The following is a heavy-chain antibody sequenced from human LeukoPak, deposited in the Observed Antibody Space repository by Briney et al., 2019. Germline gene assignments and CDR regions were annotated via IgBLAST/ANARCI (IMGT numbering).Heavy chain of an antibody. CDR1: GFTFSSYS. V-gene: IGHV3-48*02. CDR2: ISSYSSTI. J-gene: IGHJ4*02. D-gene: IGHD6-13*01. Sequence: GSLRLSCAASGFTFSSYSMNWVRQAPGKGLEWVSYISSYSSTIYYADSVKGRFTISRDNAKNSLYLQMNSLRDEDTAVYYCARDRTGSSWSDYWGQGTPVTVSS. CDR3: ARDRTGSSWSDY.